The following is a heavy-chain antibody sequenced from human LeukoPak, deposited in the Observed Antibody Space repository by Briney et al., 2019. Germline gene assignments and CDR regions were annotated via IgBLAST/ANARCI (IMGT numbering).Heavy chain of an antibody. Sequence: GGSLRLSCAASGFTFSSYAMSWDRQAPGKGLEWVSAISGSGGSTYYADSVKGRFTISRDNSKNTLYLQMNSLRAEDTAVYYCAKSRYNYYGSGSTIDYWGQGTLVTVSS. CDR3: AKSRYNYYGSGSTIDY. CDR2: ISGSGGST. CDR1: GFTFSSYA. V-gene: IGHV3-23*01. J-gene: IGHJ4*02. D-gene: IGHD3-10*01.